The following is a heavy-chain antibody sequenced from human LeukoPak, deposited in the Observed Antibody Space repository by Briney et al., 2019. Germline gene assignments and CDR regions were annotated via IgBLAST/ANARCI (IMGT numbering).Heavy chain of an antibody. D-gene: IGHD2-2*01. V-gene: IGHV1-69*05. J-gene: IGHJ6*03. CDR1: GGTFSSYA. CDR2: IIPIFGTA. CDR3: ARQDIVVVPAAKDYYYYMDV. Sequence: GASVKVSCKASGGTFSSYAISWVRQAPGQGLEWMGGIIPIFGTANYAQKFQGRVTITTDESTSTAYMELSSLRSEDTAVYYCARQDIVVVPAAKDYYYYMDVWGKGTTVTVSS.